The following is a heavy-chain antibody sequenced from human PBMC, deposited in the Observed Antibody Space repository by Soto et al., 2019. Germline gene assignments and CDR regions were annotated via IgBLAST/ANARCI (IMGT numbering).Heavy chain of an antibody. CDR2: INQDGSEK. Sequence: EVQLVESGGGLVQPGGSLRLSCAASGFTFTTYWMTWVRQDPGKGLEWVANINQDGSEKNYVDSVKGRFTISRDNAKNSLSLQTNSLRAEDTAVYYCARGRPGAVWGQGTLVTVSS. CDR1: GFTFTTYW. J-gene: IGHJ4*02. CDR3: ARGRPGAV. V-gene: IGHV3-7*01. D-gene: IGHD2-2*01.